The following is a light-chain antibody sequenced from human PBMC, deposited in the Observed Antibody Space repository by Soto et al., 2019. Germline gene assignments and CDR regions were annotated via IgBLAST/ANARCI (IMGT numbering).Light chain of an antibody. V-gene: IGLV1-40*01. CDR1: SSNIGAGYE. CDR3: QSYDSRLSGYV. J-gene: IGLJ1*01. CDR2: ENN. Sequence: QPVLTQPPSVSEAPGQRVTISCTGSSSNIGAGYEAHWYQQVPGTAPKLLIYENNNRPSGVPNRLSGSKSGTSASLAITWLQAEDEAEYYCQSYDSRLSGYVFGTGTKLTVL.